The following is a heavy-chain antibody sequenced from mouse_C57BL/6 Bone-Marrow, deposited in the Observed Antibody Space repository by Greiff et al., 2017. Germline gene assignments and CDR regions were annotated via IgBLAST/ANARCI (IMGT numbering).Heavy chain of an antibody. Sequence: VQLQQSVAELVRPGASVKLSCTASGFNIKNTYMHWVKQRPEQGLEWIGRIDPANGNTQYAPKFQGKATITADTSSNTAYLQLSSLTSEDTAISYGARDGRPVRYRFAYWGQGTLVTVSA. CDR2: IDPANGNT. D-gene: IGHD1-1*01. CDR3: ARDGRPVRYRFAY. CDR1: GFNIKNTY. V-gene: IGHV14-3*01. J-gene: IGHJ3*01.